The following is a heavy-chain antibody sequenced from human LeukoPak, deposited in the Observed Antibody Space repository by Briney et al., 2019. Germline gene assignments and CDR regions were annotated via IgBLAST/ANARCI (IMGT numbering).Heavy chain of an antibody. J-gene: IGHJ3*02. V-gene: IGHV1-2*04. CDR3: ARGIIAVAGPGAFDI. CDR2: INPNSGGT. Sequence: AAVKVSCKASGYTFTGYYMHWVRQAPGQGLKWMGWINPNSGGTNYAQKFQGWVTMTRDTSISTAYMELSRLRSDDTAVYYCARGIIAVAGPGAFDIWGQGTMVTVSS. D-gene: IGHD6-19*01. CDR1: GYTFTGYY.